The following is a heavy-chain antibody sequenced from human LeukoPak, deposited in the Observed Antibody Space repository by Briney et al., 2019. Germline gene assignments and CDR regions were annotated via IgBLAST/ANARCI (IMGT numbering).Heavy chain of an antibody. Sequence: GGSLRLSCAASGFTFSTYTMHWVRQAPGKGLEWVAVMSYDGGDKYYAESVKGRFTISRDNSRTTVYLQMNSLRAEDMAVYYCARGSRWLQLGPFDYWGQGTLVTVSS. J-gene: IGHJ4*02. V-gene: IGHV3-30*01. CDR2: MSYDGGDK. CDR1: GFTFSTYT. CDR3: ARGSRWLQLGPFDY. D-gene: IGHD5-24*01.